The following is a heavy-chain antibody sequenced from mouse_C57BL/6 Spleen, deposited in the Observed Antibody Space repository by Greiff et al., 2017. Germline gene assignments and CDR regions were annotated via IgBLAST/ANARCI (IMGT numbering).Heavy chain of an antibody. CDR2: IHPNSGST. Sequence: QVQLQQPGAELVKPGASVKLSCKASGYTFTSYWMHWVKQRPGQGLEWIGMIHPNSGSTNYNEKCKSKATLTVDKSSSTAYMQLSSLTSEDSAVYYCARYSNYWYFDVWGTGTTVTVSS. CDR3: ARYSNYWYFDV. D-gene: IGHD2-5*01. V-gene: IGHV1-64*01. CDR1: GYTFTSYW. J-gene: IGHJ1*03.